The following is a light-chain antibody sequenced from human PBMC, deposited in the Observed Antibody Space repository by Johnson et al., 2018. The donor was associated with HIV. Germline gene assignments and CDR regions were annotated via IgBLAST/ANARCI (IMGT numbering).Light chain of an antibody. Sequence: QSVLTQPPSVSAAPGQKVTISCSGSSSNIVNNYVSWYQQLPGTAPKLLIYENNKRPSGIPDRFSGSKSGTSATLGITGLQTGDEADYYCGTWDSSLTASVVGTGTKVTVL. V-gene: IGLV1-51*02. CDR3: GTWDSSLTASV. CDR1: SSNIVNNY. CDR2: ENN. J-gene: IGLJ1*01.